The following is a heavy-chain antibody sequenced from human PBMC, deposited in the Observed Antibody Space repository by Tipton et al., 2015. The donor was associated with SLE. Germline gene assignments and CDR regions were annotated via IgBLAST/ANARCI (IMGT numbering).Heavy chain of an antibody. D-gene: IGHD1-26*01. V-gene: IGHV3-30-3*01. CDR1: GFTFSSYA. CDR3: AKDDYAGAVGATTDY. Sequence: QLVQSGGGVVQPGRSLRLSCAASGFTFSSYAMHWVRQAPGKGLEWVAVISYDGSNKYYADSVKGRFTISRDNSKNTLYLQMNSLRDEDMAVYYCAKDDYAGAVGATTDYWGQGTLVTVSS. J-gene: IGHJ4*02. CDR2: ISYDGSNK.